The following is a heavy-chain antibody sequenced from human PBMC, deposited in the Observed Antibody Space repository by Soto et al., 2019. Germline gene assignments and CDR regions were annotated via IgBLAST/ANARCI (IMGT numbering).Heavy chain of an antibody. D-gene: IGHD1-26*01. J-gene: IGHJ5*01. CDR3: TRESSGATWFDS. V-gene: IGHV1-46*04. CDR2: INPSSDAT. Sequence: QVQVEQSGAEVKEPGASARLSCKASGHTYTDFYIHWVRQAPGQGLEWMGTINPSSDATFYAQKLQGRVIMTKDMSTTTVYMELSSLTSDDTAMYYCTRESSGATWFDSWGQGTLVTVSS. CDR1: GHTYTDFY.